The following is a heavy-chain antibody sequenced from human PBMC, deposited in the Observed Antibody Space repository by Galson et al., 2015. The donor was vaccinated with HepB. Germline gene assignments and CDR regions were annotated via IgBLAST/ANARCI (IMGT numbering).Heavy chain of an antibody. CDR1: GFTFSSYA. CDR2: ISYDGSNK. Sequence: SLRLSCAASGFTFSSYAMHWVRQAPGKGLEWVAVISYDGSNKYYADSVKGRFTISRDNSKNTLYLQMNSLRAEDTAVYYCARDGYYYDSSGYHSGYYFDYWGQGTLVTVSS. J-gene: IGHJ4*02. D-gene: IGHD3-22*01. V-gene: IGHV3-30-3*01. CDR3: ARDGYYYDSSGYHSGYYFDY.